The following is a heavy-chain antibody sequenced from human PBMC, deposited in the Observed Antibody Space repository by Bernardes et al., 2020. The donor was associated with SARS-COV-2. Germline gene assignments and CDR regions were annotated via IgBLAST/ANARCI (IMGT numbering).Heavy chain of an antibody. D-gene: IGHD6-6*01. CDR1: GGSFSGYY. CDR3: ARDVNRGAARSRGRTPDSG. V-gene: IGHV4-34*01. CDR2: INHSGST. Sequence: SETLSLTCAVYGGSFSGYYWSWIRQPPGKGLEWIGEINHSGSTNYNPSLKSRVTISVDTSKNQFSLKLSSVTAADTAVYYCARDVNRGAARSRGRTPDSGWGQGTLVTVSS. J-gene: IGHJ4*02.